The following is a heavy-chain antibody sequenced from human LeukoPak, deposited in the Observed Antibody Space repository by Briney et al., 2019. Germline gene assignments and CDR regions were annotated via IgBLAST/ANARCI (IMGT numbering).Heavy chain of an antibody. CDR1: GYTFTSYY. D-gene: IGHD5-24*01. J-gene: IGHJ5*02. V-gene: IGHV1-46*01. CDR3: ARGRVRWLQLSGANWFDP. CDR2: INPSGGST. Sequence: ASVKVSCKASGYTFTSYYMHWVGQAPGQGPEWIGRINPSGGSTSYAQKLQGRVTMTRDTSTSTVYMELSSLRSEDTAVYYCARGRVRWLQLSGANWFDPWGQGTLVTVSS.